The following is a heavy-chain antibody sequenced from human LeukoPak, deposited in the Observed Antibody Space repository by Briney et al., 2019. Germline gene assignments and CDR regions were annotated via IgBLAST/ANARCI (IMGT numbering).Heavy chain of an antibody. V-gene: IGHV3-30*01. CDR1: GFIFSNHA. Sequence: GGSLRLSCAASGFIFSNHAMHWVRQAPGKGLEWVAVISYVATNKYYADSVKGRFTISRDNSKNTLFLQMNSLRAEDTAVYYCARGWELQDDYFDFWGQGTLVTVSS. D-gene: IGHD1-26*01. J-gene: IGHJ4*02. CDR3: ARGWELQDDYFDF. CDR2: ISYVATNK.